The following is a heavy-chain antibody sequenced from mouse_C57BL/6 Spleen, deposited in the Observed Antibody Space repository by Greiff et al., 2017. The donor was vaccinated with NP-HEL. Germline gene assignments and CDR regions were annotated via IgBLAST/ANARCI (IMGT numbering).Heavy chain of an antibody. V-gene: IGHV5-6*01. CDR1: GFTFSSYG. CDR2: ISSGGSYT. Sequence: EVQLQESGGDLVKPGGSLKLSCAASGFTFSSYGMSWVRQTPDKRLEWVATISSGGSYTYYPDSVKGRFTISRDNAKNTLYLQMSSLKSEDTAMYYCARGDDGRAMDYWGQGTSVTVSS. D-gene: IGHD2-3*01. J-gene: IGHJ4*01. CDR3: ARGDDGRAMDY.